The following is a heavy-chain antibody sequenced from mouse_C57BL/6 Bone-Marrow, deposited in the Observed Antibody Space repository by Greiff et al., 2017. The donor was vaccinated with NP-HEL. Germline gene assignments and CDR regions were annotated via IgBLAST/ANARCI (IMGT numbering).Heavy chain of an antibody. CDR1: GYTFTSYW. J-gene: IGHJ1*03. CDR2: IYPGSGST. V-gene: IGHV1-55*01. D-gene: IGHD1-1*01. Sequence: VQLQQPGAELVKPGASVKMSCKASGYTFTSYWITWVKQRPGQGLEWIGDIYPGSGSTNYNEKFKSKATLTVDTSSSTAYMQLSSLTSEDSAVYYCAFSSYYYGSSYPYWYFDVWGTGTTVTVSS. CDR3: AFSSYYYGSSYPYWYFDV.